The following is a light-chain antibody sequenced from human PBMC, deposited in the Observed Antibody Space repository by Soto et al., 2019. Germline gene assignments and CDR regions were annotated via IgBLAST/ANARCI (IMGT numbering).Light chain of an antibody. J-gene: IGKJ4*01. CDR1: QSISMY. CDR2: AAS. Sequence: DIQMTQSPSSLSASVGDRVTISCRASQSISMYLNWYQQKPGKAPKLLIYAASSLQSGVPSRFSGSGSGTDFTLTISSLQPEDFATYYCQQSYSTPLTFGGGTKVEI. V-gene: IGKV1-39*01. CDR3: QQSYSTPLT.